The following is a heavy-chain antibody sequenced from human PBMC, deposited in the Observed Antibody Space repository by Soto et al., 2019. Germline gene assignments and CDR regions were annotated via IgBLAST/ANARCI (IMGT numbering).Heavy chain of an antibody. CDR2: IYYSGST. J-gene: IGHJ3*02. D-gene: IGHD3-10*01. V-gene: IGHV4-39*01. CDR3: AKGGSGSYSNAFDI. Sequence: QLQLQESGPGLVKPSETLSLTCTVSGGSISSSSYYWGWIRQPPGKGLEWIGSIYYSGSTYYNPPLKSRVTISLDTSKNQFSLKLSSVTAADTAVYYCAKGGSGSYSNAFDIWGQGTMVTVSS. CDR1: GGSISSSSYY.